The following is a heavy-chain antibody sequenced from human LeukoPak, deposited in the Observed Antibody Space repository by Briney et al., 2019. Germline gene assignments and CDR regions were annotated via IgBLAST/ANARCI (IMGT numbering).Heavy chain of an antibody. CDR3: AKEITGGLDV. D-gene: IGHD3-16*01. CDR2: IRYDASEK. V-gene: IGHV3-30*18. CDR1: GFSFSNYV. J-gene: IGHJ6*02. Sequence: GRSLRLSCAASGFSFSNYVMHWVRQAPGKGLEWVAVIRYDASEKYYADSVKGRFTISRDNPKNTLYLHMNSLRAEDTAVYYCAKEITGGLDVWGPGTTVIVSS.